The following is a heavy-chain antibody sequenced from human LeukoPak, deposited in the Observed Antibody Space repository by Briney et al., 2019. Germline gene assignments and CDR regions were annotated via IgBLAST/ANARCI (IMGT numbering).Heavy chain of an antibody. J-gene: IGHJ4*02. CDR3: AKNEDIVVVPSALDY. D-gene: IGHD2-2*01. CDR1: GFTFSSYA. Sequence: GGSLRLSCAASGFTFSSYAMSWVRQVPGKGLEWVSVISGSGDNTYYADSVKGRFTISRDNSKNTLYLQMNSLRAEDTAIYYCAKNEDIVVVPSALDYWGQGTLVTVSS. V-gene: IGHV3-23*01. CDR2: ISGSGDNT.